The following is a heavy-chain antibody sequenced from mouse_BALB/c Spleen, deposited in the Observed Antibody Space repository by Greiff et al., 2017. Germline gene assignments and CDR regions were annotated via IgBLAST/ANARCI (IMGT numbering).Heavy chain of an antibody. V-gene: IGHV2-9*02. D-gene: IGHD3-1*01. Sequence: VQRVESGPGLVAPSQSLSITCTVSGFSLTSYGVHWVRQPPGKGLEWLGVIWAGGSTNYNSALMSRLSISKDNSKSQVFLKMNSLQTDDTAMYYCARGEVSARYFDYWGQGTTLTVSS. CDR3: ARGEVSARYFDY. CDR2: IWAGGST. CDR1: GFSLTSYG. J-gene: IGHJ2*01.